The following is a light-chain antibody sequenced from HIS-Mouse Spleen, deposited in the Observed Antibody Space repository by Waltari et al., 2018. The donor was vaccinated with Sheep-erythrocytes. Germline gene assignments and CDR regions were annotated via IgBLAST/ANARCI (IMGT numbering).Light chain of an antibody. V-gene: IGLV2-23*01. CDR3: CSYAGSSTLV. CDR2: EAS. Sequence: QSALTQPASVSGSPGQSITISCTGTSSDVGRYNLVSWYQQHPGKAPKLMIYEASKRPSGVSNRFSGSNAGNTASLTISGLQAEDEADYYCCSYAGSSTLVFGGGTKLTVL. CDR1: SSDVGRYNL. J-gene: IGLJ2*01.